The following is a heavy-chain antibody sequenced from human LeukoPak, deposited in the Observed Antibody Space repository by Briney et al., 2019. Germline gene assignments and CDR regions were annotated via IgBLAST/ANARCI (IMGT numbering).Heavy chain of an antibody. V-gene: IGHV3-23*01. J-gene: IGHJ4*02. CDR1: GFSLSRNA. CDR2: ISISGDAT. D-gene: IGHD4-11*01. Sequence: GGSLRLSCAVPGFSLSRNAMTWVRQAPGKGLQWISSISISGDATDYEDSVKGRFTIYRDISKNTLYLQMNSLRAEDTAVYYCAKSLWTTWPYFDYWGQGTLVTVSS. CDR3: AKSLWTTWPYFDY.